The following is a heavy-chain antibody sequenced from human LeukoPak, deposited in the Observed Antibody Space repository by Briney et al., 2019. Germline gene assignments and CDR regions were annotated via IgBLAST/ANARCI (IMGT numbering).Heavy chain of an antibody. CDR3: AKGGTYSSSWYVDY. V-gene: IGHV3-43*01. CDR1: GFTFDDYT. Sequence: GGSLRLSCAASGFTFDDYTMHWVRQAPGKGLEWVSLISWDDGSTYYADSVKGRFTISRDNSKNSLYLQMNSLRTEDTALYYCAKGGTYSSSWYVDYWGQGTLVTVSS. D-gene: IGHD6-13*01. CDR2: ISWDDGST. J-gene: IGHJ4*02.